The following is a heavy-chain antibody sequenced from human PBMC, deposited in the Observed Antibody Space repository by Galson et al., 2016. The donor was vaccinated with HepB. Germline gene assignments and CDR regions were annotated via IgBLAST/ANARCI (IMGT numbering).Heavy chain of an antibody. CDR1: GFTFSTYA. V-gene: IGHV3-30-3*01. D-gene: IGHD5-18*01. J-gene: IGHJ4*02. CDR3: AREGYSYGPFDY. CDR2: ISFDGSNK. Sequence: SLRLSCAASGFTFSTYAMHWVRQAPGKGLEWVAVISFDGSNKYYADSVKGRFTISRDNSKNTLYLQMNSLRPEDTAVYYCAREGYSYGPFDYWGQGTLVTVSS.